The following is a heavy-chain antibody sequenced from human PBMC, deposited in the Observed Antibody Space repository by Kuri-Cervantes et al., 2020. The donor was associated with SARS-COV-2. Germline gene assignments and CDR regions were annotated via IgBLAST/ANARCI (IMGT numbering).Heavy chain of an antibody. CDR2: INPSGGST. CDR3: ASPSGDGPLEWLGSRADNDAFDI. D-gene: IGHD3-3*01. V-gene: IGHV1-46*01. CDR1: GYTFTGGY. J-gene: IGHJ3*02. Sequence: ASVKVSCKASGYTFTGGYMHWVLHAPGQGLEWMGIINPSGGSTSYAQKFQGRVTMTRDTSTSTVYMELSSLRSADTAVYYCASPSGDGPLEWLGSRADNDAFDIWGQGTMVTVSS.